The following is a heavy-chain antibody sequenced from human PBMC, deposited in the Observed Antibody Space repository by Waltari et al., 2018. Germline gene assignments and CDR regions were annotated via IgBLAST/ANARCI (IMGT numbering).Heavy chain of an antibody. D-gene: IGHD3-22*01. CDR2: MNPNSGNT. CDR3: ASGPYYYDSSGYTPSDY. CDR1: GYTFTSYD. J-gene: IGHJ4*02. V-gene: IGHV1-8*01. Sequence: QVQLVQSGAEVKKPGASVKVSCKASGYTFTSYDINWLRQATGQGLEWMGWMNPNSGNTGYAQKFQGRVTMTRNTSISTAYMELSSLRSEDTAVYYCASGPYYYDSSGYTPSDYWGQGTLVTVSS.